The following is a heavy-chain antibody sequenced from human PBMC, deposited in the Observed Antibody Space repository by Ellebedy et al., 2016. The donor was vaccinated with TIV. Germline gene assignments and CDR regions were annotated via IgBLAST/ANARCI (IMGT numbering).Heavy chain of an antibody. Sequence: SETLSLXCAVSGGSISSSNWWSWVRQPPGKGLEWIGEIYHSGSTNYNPSLKSRVTISVDKSKNQFSLKLSSVTAADTAVYYCARVSGYEPLFDYWGQGTLVTVSS. CDR1: GGSISSSNW. J-gene: IGHJ4*02. V-gene: IGHV4-4*02. CDR2: IYHSGST. D-gene: IGHD3-22*01. CDR3: ARVSGYEPLFDY.